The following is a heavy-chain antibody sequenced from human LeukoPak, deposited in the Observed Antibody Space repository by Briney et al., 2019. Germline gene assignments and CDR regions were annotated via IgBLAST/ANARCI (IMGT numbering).Heavy chain of an antibody. J-gene: IGHJ4*02. CDR2: IYYSGST. D-gene: IGHD3-22*01. CDR1: GGSISSSSYY. V-gene: IGHV4-39*07. Sequence: SETLSLTCTVSGGSISSSSYYWGWVRQPPGKGLEWIGSIYYSGSTYYNPSLKSRVTISVDTSKNQFSLKLSSVTAADTAVYYCARDIRGYYDRWGQGTLVTVSS. CDR3: ARDIRGYYDR.